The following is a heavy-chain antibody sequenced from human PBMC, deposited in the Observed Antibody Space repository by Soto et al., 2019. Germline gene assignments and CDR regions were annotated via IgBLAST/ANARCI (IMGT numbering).Heavy chain of an antibody. CDR1: GASISSSSFY. J-gene: IGHJ5*02. V-gene: IGHV4-39*01. D-gene: IGHD5-12*01. CDR2: IYYSGST. CDR3: ASWGPTRLYSGSWRYNWFDP. Sequence: SETLSLTCTVSGASISSSSFYWGWIRQPPGKGLEWIASIYYSGSTFYNPSLKSRVTMSVDTSKNQFSLNLSSVTAADTAVYYCASWGPTRLYSGSWRYNWFDPWGQGTLVTVSS.